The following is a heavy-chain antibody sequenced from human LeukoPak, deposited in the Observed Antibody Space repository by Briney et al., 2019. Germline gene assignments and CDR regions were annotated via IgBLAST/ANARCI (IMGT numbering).Heavy chain of an antibody. CDR1: GYTFTGYY. CDR3: AREPRWQQPLDY. Sequence: ASVKVSCKASGYTFTGYYIHWVRQAPGQGLEWMGWINPNSGDTNYAQNFQGRVTMTRDTSNSTAYMELSRLRSDDTAVYYCAREPRWQQPLDYWGQGTLVTVSS. V-gene: IGHV1-2*02. J-gene: IGHJ4*02. D-gene: IGHD5-24*01. CDR2: INPNSGDT.